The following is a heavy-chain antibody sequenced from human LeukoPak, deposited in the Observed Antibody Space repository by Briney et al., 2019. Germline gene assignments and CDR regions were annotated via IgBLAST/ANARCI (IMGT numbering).Heavy chain of an antibody. CDR3: ARDGPDYDFWSGYSDPKFDY. J-gene: IGHJ4*02. D-gene: IGHD3-3*01. CDR2: FSAYNGNT. CDR1: GYTFTSYG. Sequence: ASVKVSCKASGYTFTSYGIIWVRQAPGQGLEWMGWFSAYNGNTNYAQKLQGRVTMTTDASTSTAYMELRSLRSDDTAVYYCARDGPDYDFWSGYSDPKFDYWGQGTLVTVSS. V-gene: IGHV1-18*01.